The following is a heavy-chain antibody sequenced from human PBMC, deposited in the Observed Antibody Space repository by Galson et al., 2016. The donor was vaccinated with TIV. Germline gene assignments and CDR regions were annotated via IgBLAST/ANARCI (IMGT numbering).Heavy chain of an antibody. D-gene: IGHD3-22*01. Sequence: SVKVSCKASGGTFIRYAITWVRQAPGQGLEWMGRIIPIIGIINHAQNFQGRVTITADQFTSTVYMELSSLRSEDTAVYYCARPSGDSNGYYLPLDYWGQGTLLTVSS. J-gene: IGHJ4*02. CDR3: ARPSGDSNGYYLPLDY. V-gene: IGHV1-69*04. CDR2: IIPIIGII. CDR1: GGTFIRYA.